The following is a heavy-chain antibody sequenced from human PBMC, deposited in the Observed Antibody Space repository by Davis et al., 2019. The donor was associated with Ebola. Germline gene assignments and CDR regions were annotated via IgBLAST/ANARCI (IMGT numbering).Heavy chain of an antibody. CDR1: GFTFSDYY. CDR2: ISSSGSTI. Sequence: GESLKISCAASGFTFSDYYMSWIRQAPGKGLEWVSYISSSGSTIYYADSVKGRFTISRDNAKNSLYLQMNSLRAEDTAVYYCTASGYSSSWYSDYWGQGTLVTVSS. CDR3: TASGYSSSWYSDY. J-gene: IGHJ4*02. V-gene: IGHV3-11*01. D-gene: IGHD6-13*01.